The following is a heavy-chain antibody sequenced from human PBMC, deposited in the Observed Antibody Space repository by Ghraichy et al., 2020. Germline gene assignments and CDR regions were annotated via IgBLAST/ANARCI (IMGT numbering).Heavy chain of an antibody. CDR1: GFTFERSA. CDR2: IVVASGST. J-gene: IGHJ4*02. V-gene: IGHV1-58*01. CDR3: AATTASFRVGDY. Sequence: SVKVSCKASGFTFERSAVQWVRQGRGQSPEWIGWIVVASGSTNYAQRFQDRVTITRDMSTITAHMELTSLTSEDTAVYYCAATTASFRVGDYWGQGTLVTVSS. D-gene: IGHD2/OR15-2a*01.